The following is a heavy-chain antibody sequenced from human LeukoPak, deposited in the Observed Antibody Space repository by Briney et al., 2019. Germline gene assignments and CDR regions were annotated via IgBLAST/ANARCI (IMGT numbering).Heavy chain of an antibody. CDR3: ARVYSSSSLDY. V-gene: IGHV3-48*03. D-gene: IGHD6-6*01. J-gene: IGHJ4*02. CDR1: GFTFSSYE. Sequence: GGSLRLSCAASGFTFSSYEMNWVRQAPGKGLEWVSYISSSGSTIYYADSVNGRFTISRDNPKNSLYLQMNSLRAEDTAVYYCARVYSSSSLDYWGQGTLVTVSS. CDR2: ISSSGSTI.